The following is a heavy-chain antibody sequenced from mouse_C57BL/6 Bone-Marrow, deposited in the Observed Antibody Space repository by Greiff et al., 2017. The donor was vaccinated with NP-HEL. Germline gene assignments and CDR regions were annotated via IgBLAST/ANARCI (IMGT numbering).Heavy chain of an antibody. Sequence: EVKLMESGPGLVKPSQSLSLTCSVTGYSITSGYYWNWIRQFPGNKLEWMGYISYDGSNNYNPSLKNRISITRDTSKNQFFLKLNSVTTEDTATYYCARDPEVGQRRFDYWGQGTTLTVSS. V-gene: IGHV3-6*01. D-gene: IGHD3-3*01. CDR1: GYSITSGYY. CDR2: ISYDGSN. CDR3: ARDPEVGQRRFDY. J-gene: IGHJ2*01.